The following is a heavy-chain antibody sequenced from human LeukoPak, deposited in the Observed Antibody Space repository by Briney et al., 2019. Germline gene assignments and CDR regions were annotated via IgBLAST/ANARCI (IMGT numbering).Heavy chain of an antibody. Sequence: SETLSLTCTVSGGSISSYYWSWIRQPPGKGLEWIGCIFHSGNTYYNPSLKSRVSISVDTSKNQFPLKLTSVTAADTAVYYCARQGGSSSPYYYYYMDVWGKGTTVTVSS. J-gene: IGHJ6*03. D-gene: IGHD6-13*01. V-gene: IGHV4-59*08. CDR2: IFHSGNT. CDR1: GGSISSYY. CDR3: ARQGGSSSPYYYYYMDV.